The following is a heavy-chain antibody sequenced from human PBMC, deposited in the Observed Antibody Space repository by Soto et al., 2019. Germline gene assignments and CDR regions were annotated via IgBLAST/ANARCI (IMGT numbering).Heavy chain of an antibody. D-gene: IGHD3-9*01. CDR3: ARGHYFRHWFLLCNY. CDR1: GFRLSSYW. J-gene: IGHJ4*02. V-gene: IGHV3-7*03. CDR2: INPDVSET. Sequence: GGSLRLSCVVSGFRLSSYWMTWVRQAPGKGLEWVANINPDVSETYYADSVRGRFTVSRDNAKNSLYVQMNNLRSDDSAVYFCARGHYFRHWFLLCNYWGEITMVIV.